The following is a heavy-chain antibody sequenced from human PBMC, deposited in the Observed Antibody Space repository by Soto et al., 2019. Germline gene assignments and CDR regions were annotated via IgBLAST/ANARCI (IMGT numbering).Heavy chain of an antibody. Sequence: SETLSLTCTVSGGSISSYYWSWIRQPPGKGLEWIGYIYYSGSTNYNPSLKSRVTISVDTSKNQFSLKLSSVTAADTAVYYCAGDTTPYYMDVWGKGTTVTVSS. D-gene: IGHD1-26*01. CDR1: GGSISSYY. V-gene: IGHV4-59*08. J-gene: IGHJ6*03. CDR2: IYYSGST. CDR3: AGDTTPYYMDV.